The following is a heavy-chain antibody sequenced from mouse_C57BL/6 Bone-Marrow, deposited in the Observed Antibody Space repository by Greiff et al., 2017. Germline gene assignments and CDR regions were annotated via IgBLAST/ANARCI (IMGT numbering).Heavy chain of an antibody. CDR2: IDPENGDT. D-gene: IGHD4-1*01. Sequence: DVKLQESGAELVRPGASVKLSCTASGFNIKDDYMHWVKQRPEQGLEWIGWIDPENGDTEYASKFQGKATITADTSSNTAYLQLSSLTSEDTAVYYCTTYLTGTRGDYWGQGTTLTVSS. CDR3: TTYLTGTRGDY. J-gene: IGHJ2*01. CDR1: GFNIKDDY. V-gene: IGHV14-4*01.